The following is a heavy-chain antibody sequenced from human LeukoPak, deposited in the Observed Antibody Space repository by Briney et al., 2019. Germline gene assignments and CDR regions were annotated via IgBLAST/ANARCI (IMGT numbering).Heavy chain of an antibody. V-gene: IGHV3-7*01. D-gene: IGHD3-16*02. CDR3: AKDRNYDYVWGSYRYPGDY. CDR1: GFTFSSYW. CDR2: IKQDGSEK. Sequence: PGGSLRLSCAASGFTFSSYWMSWVRQAPGKGLEWVANIKQDGSEKYYVDSVKGRFTISRDNAKNSLYLQMNSLRAEDTAVYYCAKDRNYDYVWGSYRYPGDYWGQGTLVTVSS. J-gene: IGHJ4*02.